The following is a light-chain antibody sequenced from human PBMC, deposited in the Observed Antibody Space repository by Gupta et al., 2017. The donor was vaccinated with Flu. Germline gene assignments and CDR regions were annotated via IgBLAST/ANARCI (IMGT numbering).Light chain of an antibody. V-gene: IGLV3-21*02. CDR3: QMWDTSSDHWG. J-gene: IGLJ3*02. Sequence: SYVLTQPPSVSVAPGQTARITCGGNNIGRETVHWYQQKPGQAPVWVVCDDRDRPSGIPDRFSGSNSGDTATLTISRVEAGDEADYYCQMWDTSSDHWGFGGGTMLTVL. CDR2: DDR. CDR1: NIGRET.